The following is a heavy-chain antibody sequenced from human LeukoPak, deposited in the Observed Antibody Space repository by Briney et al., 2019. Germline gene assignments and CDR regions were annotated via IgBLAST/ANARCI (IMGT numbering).Heavy chain of an antibody. Sequence: GGSLRLSCAASGFSFDDYAMHWVRQVPGKGLEWVSVIYSGGSTYYADSVKGRFTISRDNSKNTLYLQMNSLRAEDTAVYYCARDTLTGIDYWGQGTLVTVSS. V-gene: IGHV3-66*02. CDR1: GFSFDDYA. CDR2: IYSGGST. J-gene: IGHJ4*02. D-gene: IGHD3-9*01. CDR3: ARDTLTGIDY.